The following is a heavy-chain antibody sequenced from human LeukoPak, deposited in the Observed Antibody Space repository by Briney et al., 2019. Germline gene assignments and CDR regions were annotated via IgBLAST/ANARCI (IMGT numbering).Heavy chain of an antibody. CDR3: ARAKGTAGRYGMDV. CDR1: GYTFTGYY. CDR2: MNPYSNST. Sequence: ASVKVSCKASGYTFTGYYMHWVRHAPGQGLECMGWMNPYSNSTDSAQKFQGRLTMTSDISISTAYMELSSLRPEDTAVYFCARAKGTAGRYGMDVWGQGTTVIVSS. J-gene: IGHJ6*02. D-gene: IGHD5-18*01. V-gene: IGHV1-2*02.